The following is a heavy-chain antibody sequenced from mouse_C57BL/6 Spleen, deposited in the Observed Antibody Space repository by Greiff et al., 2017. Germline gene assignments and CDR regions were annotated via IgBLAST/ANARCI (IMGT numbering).Heavy chain of an antibody. CDR3: ARAEEFYYGPDFDY. Sequence: VQLQQPGAELVKPGASVKMSCKASGYTFTSYWITWVKPRPGPGLEWIGDVYPGSGSTNYNEQFQSKATLTVDTSSSTAYMQLSSLTSEDSAVDYCARAEEFYYGPDFDYWGQGTTLTVSS. CDR1: GYTFTSYW. CDR2: VYPGSGST. V-gene: IGHV1-55*01. J-gene: IGHJ2*01. D-gene: IGHD1-2*01.